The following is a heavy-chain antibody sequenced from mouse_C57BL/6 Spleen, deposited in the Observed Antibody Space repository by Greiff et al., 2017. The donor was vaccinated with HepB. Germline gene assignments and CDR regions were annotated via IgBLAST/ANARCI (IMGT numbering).Heavy chain of an antibody. D-gene: IGHD1-1*01. J-gene: IGHJ4*01. CDR3: ARGWYYDGLYAMDY. CDR2: INPYNGGT. CDR1: GYTFTDYY. V-gene: IGHV1-19*01. Sequence: VQLQQSGPVLVKPGASVKMSCKASGYTFTDYYMNWVKQSHGKSLEWIGVINPYNGGTSYNQKFKGKATLTVDKSSSTAYMELNSLTSEDSAVYDGARGWYYDGLYAMDYWGQGTSVTVSS.